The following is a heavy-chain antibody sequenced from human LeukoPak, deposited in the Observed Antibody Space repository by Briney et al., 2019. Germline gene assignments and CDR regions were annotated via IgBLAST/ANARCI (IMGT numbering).Heavy chain of an antibody. CDR1: GFTFSSYW. J-gene: IGHJ3*02. V-gene: IGHV3-74*01. Sequence: GGSLRLSRAASGFTFSSYWMHWVRQAPGKGLVWVSRINSDGSSRNYADSVKGRFTISRDNAKNTLYLQMHSLRAGDTAVYYCARVSSSGWRRFKGNDAFDIWGQGTLVTVSS. D-gene: IGHD6-19*01. CDR3: ARVSSSGWRRFKGNDAFDI. CDR2: INSDGSSR.